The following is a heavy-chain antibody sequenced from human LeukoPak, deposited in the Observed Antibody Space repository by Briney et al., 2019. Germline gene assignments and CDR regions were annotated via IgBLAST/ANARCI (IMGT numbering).Heavy chain of an antibody. Sequence: SQTLSLTCAISGDSVSSNSAAWNWIRQSPSRGLEWLGRTYYRSKWYNDFAVSVQSRITINPDTSKNQFSLQLNSVTPEDTAMYYCAMAPFYGSAWYPDYYGLDVWGQGTAVTVSS. CDR1: GDSVSSNSAA. V-gene: IGHV6-1*01. CDR2: TYYRSKWYN. J-gene: IGHJ6*02. CDR3: AMAPFYGSAWYPDYYGLDV. D-gene: IGHD6-13*01.